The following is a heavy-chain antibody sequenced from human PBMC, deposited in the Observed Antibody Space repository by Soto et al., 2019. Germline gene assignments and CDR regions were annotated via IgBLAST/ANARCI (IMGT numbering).Heavy chain of an antibody. Sequence: QCTLKESGATLVKPRQTLTLTCAFSGFSLTTVGVGVGWIRQPPGKALEWLALIYWDDDKRYSPSLKTRLSITKDTSNNQVVLMMTNMDPVDTGTYYCAHRRAFIGVVYGMDVWGQGTTVTVSS. J-gene: IGHJ6*02. CDR1: GFSLTTVGVG. D-gene: IGHD3-3*01. CDR3: AHRRAFIGVVYGMDV. V-gene: IGHV2-5*02. CDR2: IYWDDDK.